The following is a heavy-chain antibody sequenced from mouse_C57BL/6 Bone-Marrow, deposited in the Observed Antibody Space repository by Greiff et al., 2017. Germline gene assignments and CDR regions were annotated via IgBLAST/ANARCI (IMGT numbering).Heavy chain of an antibody. D-gene: IGHD1-1*01. CDR1: GYTFTSYW. CDR3: ARLFITTVVAGAY. CDR2: IDPSDSYT. V-gene: IGHV1-59*01. Sequence: QVQLQQPGAELVRPGTSVKLSCKASGYTFTSYWMHWVKQRPGQGLEWIGVIDPSDSYTNYNQKFKGKATLTVDTSSSTAYMQLSSLTSEDSAVYDCARLFITTVVAGAYWGQGTLVTVSA. J-gene: IGHJ3*01.